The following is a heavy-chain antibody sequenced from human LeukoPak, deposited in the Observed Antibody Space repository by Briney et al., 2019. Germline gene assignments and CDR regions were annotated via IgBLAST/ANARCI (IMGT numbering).Heavy chain of an antibody. D-gene: IGHD6-13*01. J-gene: IGHJ5*02. CDR1: GYTFTGYY. CDR3: ASLRGSSWPNWFDP. Sequence: ASVKVSCKASGYTFTGYYMHWVRQAPGQGLEWMGWINPNSGGTNYAQKFQGWVTMTRDTSISTAYMELSRLRSDDTAVYYCASLRGSSWPNWFDPWGQGTLVTVSS. CDR2: INPNSGGT. V-gene: IGHV1-2*04.